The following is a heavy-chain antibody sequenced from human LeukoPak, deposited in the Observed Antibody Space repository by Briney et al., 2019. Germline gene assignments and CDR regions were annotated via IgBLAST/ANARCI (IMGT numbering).Heavy chain of an antibody. D-gene: IGHD3-10*01. V-gene: IGHV1-2*02. J-gene: IGHJ6*03. CDR2: INPNSGGT. CDR1: GYTFTGYY. Sequence: ASVKVSCKASGYTFTGYYMHWVRQAPGQGLEWMGWINPNSGGTNYAQKFQGRVTMTRDTSISTAYMELSRLRSDDTAVYYCARADRYYGSGSYYYYCMDVWGKGTTVTVSS. CDR3: ARADRYYGSGSYYYYCMDV.